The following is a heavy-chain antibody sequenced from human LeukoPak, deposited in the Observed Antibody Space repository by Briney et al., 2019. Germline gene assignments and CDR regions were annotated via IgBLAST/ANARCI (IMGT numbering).Heavy chain of an antibody. CDR1: GYTFTSYA. J-gene: IGHJ3*02. D-gene: IGHD1-7*01. CDR2: INPNSGGT. V-gene: IGHV1-2*04. CDR3: AGPPRTGTTSAFDI. Sequence: ASVKVSCKASGYTFTSYAMNWVRQAPGQGLEWMGWINPNSGGTNYAQKFQGWVTMTRDTSISTAYMELSSLRSEDTAVYYCAGPPRTGTTSAFDIWGQGTMVTVSS.